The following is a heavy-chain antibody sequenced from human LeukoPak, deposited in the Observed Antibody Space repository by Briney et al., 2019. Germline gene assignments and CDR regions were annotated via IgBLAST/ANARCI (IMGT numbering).Heavy chain of an antibody. CDR2: ITGDGVTT. D-gene: IGHD3-16*01. Sequence: GGSLRLSCTASGFTFSSSAMSWVRQTPSKGLEWLSSITGDGVTTYYADSVKGRFTISRDNSKNILFLQMNSLRAEDSASYFCAKERRRVDTSMIRSYFFDSWGQGTPVTVSS. CDR1: GFTFSSSA. J-gene: IGHJ4*02. V-gene: IGHV3-23*01. CDR3: AKERRRVDTSMIRSYFFDS.